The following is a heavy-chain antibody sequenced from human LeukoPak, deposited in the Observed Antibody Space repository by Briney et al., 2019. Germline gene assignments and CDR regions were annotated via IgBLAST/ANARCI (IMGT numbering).Heavy chain of an antibody. V-gene: IGHV1-69*06. CDR3: AKDGAQFYYGSQRAHPRSPYYYMDV. J-gene: IGHJ6*03. CDR2: IIPIFGTV. D-gene: IGHD3-10*01. CDR1: GGTFSSYG. Sequence: ASVKVSCKASGGTFSSYGISWVRQAPGQGLEWMGGIIPIFGTVNYAQKSQGRVTITADKSTSTAYMELSSLRSEDTAVYYCAKDGAQFYYGSQRAHPRSPYYYMDVWGKGTTVTVSS.